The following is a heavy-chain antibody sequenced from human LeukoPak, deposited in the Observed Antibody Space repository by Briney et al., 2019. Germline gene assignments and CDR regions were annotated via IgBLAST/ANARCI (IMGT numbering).Heavy chain of an antibody. Sequence: PSETLSLTCAVSGGSISSSNWWSWVRQPPGKRLEWIGEIYHSGSTNYNPSLKSRVTISVDKSKNQFSLKLSSVTAADTAVYYCAREFDYGDYGNAFDIWGQGTMVTVSS. CDR1: GGSISSSNW. D-gene: IGHD4-17*01. CDR2: IYHSGST. CDR3: AREFDYGDYGNAFDI. V-gene: IGHV4-4*02. J-gene: IGHJ3*02.